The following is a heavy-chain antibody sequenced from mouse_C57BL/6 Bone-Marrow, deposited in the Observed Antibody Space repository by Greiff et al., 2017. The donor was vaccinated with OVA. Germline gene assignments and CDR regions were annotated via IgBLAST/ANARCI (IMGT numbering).Heavy chain of an antibody. CDR2: IFPGSGSP. CDR1: GYTFTDYY. D-gene: IGHD2-1*01. J-gene: IGHJ4*01. Sequence: QVQLQQSGPELVKPGASVKISCKASGYTFTDYYINWVKQRPGQGLEWIGWIFPGSGSPYYNEKFKGKATLTVAKSSSTAYMLLSSLTSEDSAVYFCAGKVYYGNYGDAMDYWGQGTSVTVSS. CDR3: AGKVYYGNYGDAMDY. V-gene: IGHV1-75*01.